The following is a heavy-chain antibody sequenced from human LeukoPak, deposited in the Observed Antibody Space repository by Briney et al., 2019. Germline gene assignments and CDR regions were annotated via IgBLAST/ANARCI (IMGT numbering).Heavy chain of an antibody. CDR3: ARARGFRYSYGYYFDY. D-gene: IGHD5-18*01. CDR1: GGSFSGYY. CDR2: INHSGST. V-gene: IGHV4-34*01. Sequence: SETPSLTCAVYGGSFSGYYWSWIRQPPGKGLEWIGEINHSGSTNYNPSLKSRVTISVDTSKNQFSLKLSSVTAADTAVYYCARARGFRYSYGYYFDYWGQGTLVTVSS. J-gene: IGHJ4*02.